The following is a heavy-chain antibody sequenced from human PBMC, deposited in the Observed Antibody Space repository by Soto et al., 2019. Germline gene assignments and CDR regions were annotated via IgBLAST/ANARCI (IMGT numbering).Heavy chain of an antibody. CDR3: ARVGSGLGEPGILL. V-gene: IGHV4-31*03. D-gene: IGHD3-16*01. CDR2: IYYSGST. J-gene: IGHJ3*01. CDR1: GGSISSGGYY. Sequence: SETLSLTCTVSGGSISSGGYYWSWLRQHPGKGLEWIGYIYYSGSTYYNPSLKSRVTISVDTSKNQFSLKLSSVTAADTAVYYCARVGSGLGEPGILLWGQGTMVTVSS.